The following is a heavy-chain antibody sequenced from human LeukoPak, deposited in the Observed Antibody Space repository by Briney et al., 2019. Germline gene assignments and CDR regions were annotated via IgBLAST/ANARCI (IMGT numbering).Heavy chain of an antibody. J-gene: IGHJ5*02. CDR3: AKDDHLWLGELFFNWFDP. D-gene: IGHD3-10*01. CDR1: GFTFSSYA. V-gene: IGHV3-23*01. Sequence: PGGSLRLSCAASGFTFSSYAMSWVRQAPGKGLEWVSAISGSGGSTYYADSVKGRFTISRDNSKNTLYLQMNSLRAEDTAVYYCAKDDHLWLGELFFNWFDPWGQGTLVTVSS. CDR2: ISGSGGST.